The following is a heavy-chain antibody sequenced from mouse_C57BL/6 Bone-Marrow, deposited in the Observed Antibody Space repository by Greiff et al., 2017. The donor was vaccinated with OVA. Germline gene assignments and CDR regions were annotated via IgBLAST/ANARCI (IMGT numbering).Heavy chain of an antibody. J-gene: IGHJ2*01. V-gene: IGHV1-50*01. D-gene: IGHD1-1*01. CDR2: IDPCGGYT. CDR1: GYTFTSYW. CDR3: AFYYYGSDYFDY. Sequence: QVQLQQPGAELVKPGASVKLSCKASGYTFTSYWMQWVKQRPGQGLEWIGEIDPCGGYTNYNHKFKGKATLTVDTSSSTAYMQLSSLTSEDSAVYYCAFYYYGSDYFDYWGQGTTLTVSS.